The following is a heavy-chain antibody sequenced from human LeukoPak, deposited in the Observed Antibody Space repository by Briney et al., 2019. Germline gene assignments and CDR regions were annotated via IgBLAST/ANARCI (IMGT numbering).Heavy chain of an antibody. V-gene: IGHV4-34*01. CDR2: INHSGST. D-gene: IGHD6-19*01. J-gene: IGHJ3*02. CDR1: GGSFSGYY. CDR3: ASSSGRGAFDI. Sequence: SETLSLTCAVYGGSFSGYYWSWIRQPPGKGLEWIGEINHSGSTNYNPSLKSRATISVDTSKNQFSLKLSSVTAADTAVYYCASSSGRGAFDIWGQGTMVTVSS.